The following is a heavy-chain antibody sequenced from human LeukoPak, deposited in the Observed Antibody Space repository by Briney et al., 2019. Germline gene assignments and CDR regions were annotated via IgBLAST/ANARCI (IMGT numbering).Heavy chain of an antibody. Sequence: SETLSLTCTVSGGSTSSYYWSWIRQPPGKGLEWIGYIYYSGSTNYNPSLKSRLTISIDTSKKQFSLKLTSVTAADTAVYYCARDPGGHCDGHSCWGSRIDPWGQGTLVTVSS. CDR1: GGSTSSYY. CDR2: IYYSGST. V-gene: IGHV4-59*12. J-gene: IGHJ5*02. CDR3: ARDPGGHCDGHSCWGSRIDP. D-gene: IGHD2-15*01.